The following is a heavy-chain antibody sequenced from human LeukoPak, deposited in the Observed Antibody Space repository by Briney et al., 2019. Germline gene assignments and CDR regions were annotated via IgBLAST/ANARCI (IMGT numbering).Heavy chain of an antibody. J-gene: IGHJ4*02. CDR1: GGSISSSSYY. CDR2: FYYSGST. Sequence: SETLSLTCTVSGGSISSSSYYWGWIRQPPGKGLEWIGSFYYSGSTYYNPSLKSRVTISVDTSKNQFSLKLSSVTAADTAVYYCARLSHRVPTDYWGQGTLVTVSS. D-gene: IGHD2-2*01. CDR3: ARLSHRVPTDY. V-gene: IGHV4-39*01.